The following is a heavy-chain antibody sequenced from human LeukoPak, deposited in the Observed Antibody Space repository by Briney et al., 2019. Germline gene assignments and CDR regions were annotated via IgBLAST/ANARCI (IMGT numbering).Heavy chain of an antibody. V-gene: IGHV1-2*02. CDR2: IRPHDGST. CDR1: GYTFTTYY. J-gene: IGHJ4*02. CDR3: ARVEGGITTTGD. D-gene: IGHD1-14*01. Sequence: ASVKVSCKTSGYTFTTYYVHWVRQAPGQGLEWMGLIRPHDGSTLFAEMFQGRVTMTRDTSITTAYMELRGLTSDDTAIYYCARVEGGITTTGDWGQGTQVTVSS.